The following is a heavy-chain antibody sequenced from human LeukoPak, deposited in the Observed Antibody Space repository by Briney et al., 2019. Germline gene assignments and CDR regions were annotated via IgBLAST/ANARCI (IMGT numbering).Heavy chain of an antibody. J-gene: IGHJ4*02. CDR1: GGSFSGYY. CDR2: INHSGST. CDR3: ASRITMVRGLAIDY. V-gene: IGHV4-34*01. D-gene: IGHD3-10*01. Sequence: PSETLSLTCAVYGGSFSGYYWSWIRQPPGKGLEWIGEINHSGSTNYNPSLKSRVTISVDTSKNQFSLKLSSVTAADTAAYYCASRITMVRGLAIDYWGQGTLVTVSS.